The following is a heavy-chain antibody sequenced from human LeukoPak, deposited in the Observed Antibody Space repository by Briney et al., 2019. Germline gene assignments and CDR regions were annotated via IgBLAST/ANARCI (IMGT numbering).Heavy chain of an antibody. J-gene: IGHJ4*02. CDR2: ISAYNGNT. Sequence: ASVKVSCKASGYTFTSYGISWVRQAPGQGLEWMGWISAYNGNTNYAQKLQGRVTMTRDTSTSTVYMELSSLRSEDTAVYYCARDGSPYYYDSSGYRRYYFDYWGQGTLVTVSS. CDR3: ARDGSPYYYDSSGYRRYYFDY. V-gene: IGHV1-18*01. D-gene: IGHD3-22*01. CDR1: GYTFTSYG.